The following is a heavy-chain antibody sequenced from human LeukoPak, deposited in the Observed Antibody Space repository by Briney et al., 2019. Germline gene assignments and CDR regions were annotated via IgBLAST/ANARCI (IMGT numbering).Heavy chain of an antibody. CDR3: AKDRLWFGELSPFDP. D-gene: IGHD3-10*01. Sequence: GGSLRLSCAASGFTFSSYGMHWVRQAPGKGLEWVAVISYDGSNKYYADSVKGRFTISRDNSKSTLYLQMDSLRAEDTAVYYCAKDRLWFGELSPFDPWGQGTLVTVSS. J-gene: IGHJ5*02. CDR2: ISYDGSNK. CDR1: GFTFSSYG. V-gene: IGHV3-30*18.